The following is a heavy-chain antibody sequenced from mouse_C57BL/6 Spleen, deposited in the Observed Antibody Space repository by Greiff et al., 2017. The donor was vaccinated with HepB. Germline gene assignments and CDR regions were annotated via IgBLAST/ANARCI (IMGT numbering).Heavy chain of an antibody. V-gene: IGHV14-4*01. CDR1: GFNIKDDY. CDR2: IDPENGDT. J-gene: IGHJ2*01. CDR3: TTFGRDY. Sequence: DVQLQESGAELVRPGASVKLSCTASGFNIKDDYMHWVKQRPEQGLEWIGWIDPENGDTEYASKFQGKATITADTSSNTAYLQLSSLTSEDTAVYYCTTFGRDYWGQGTTLTVSS.